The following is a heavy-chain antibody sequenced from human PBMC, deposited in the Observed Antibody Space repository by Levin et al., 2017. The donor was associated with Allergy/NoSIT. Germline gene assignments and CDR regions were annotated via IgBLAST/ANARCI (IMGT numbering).Heavy chain of an antibody. D-gene: IGHD2-15*01. J-gene: IGHJ4*02. Sequence: SCAASGFTFSSYGMHWVRQAPGKGLEWVAVISYDGSNKYYADSVKGRFTISRDNSKNTLYLQMNSLRAEDTAVYYCAKGSWQGWGQGTLVTVSS. CDR3: AKGSWQG. CDR2: ISYDGSNK. V-gene: IGHV3-30*18. CDR1: GFTFSSYG.